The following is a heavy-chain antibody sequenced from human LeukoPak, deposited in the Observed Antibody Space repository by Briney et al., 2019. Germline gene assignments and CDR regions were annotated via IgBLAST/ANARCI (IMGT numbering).Heavy chain of an antibody. J-gene: IGHJ4*02. Sequence: ASVTVSCKASGYTFTGCFIHYVRQAPGQGLEWMGWIDPNSDNIRYSETVKDRVTMTRDTSTNTAYMELSWLRSDDTAVYYCARSAYNYGYVYFDHWGQGTLVIVSS. D-gene: IGHD5-18*01. CDR1: GYTFTGCF. CDR2: IDPNSDNI. V-gene: IGHV1-2*02. CDR3: ARSAYNYGYVYFDH.